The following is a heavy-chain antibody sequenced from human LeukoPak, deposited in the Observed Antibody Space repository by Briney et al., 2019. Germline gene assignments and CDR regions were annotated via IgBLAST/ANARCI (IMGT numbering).Heavy chain of an antibody. Sequence: SETLSLTCAVYGGSFSGYYWTWIRQPPGKGLEWIGEINHSETTNYNPSLKSRVTISVDTSKNQFSLKLSSVTAADSGLYYCAKTSSEFPPESGWFGELPLYYYYYYMDVWGKGTTVTISS. V-gene: IGHV4-34*01. CDR3: AKTSSEFPPESGWFGELPLYYYYYYMDV. CDR2: INHSETT. D-gene: IGHD3-10*01. J-gene: IGHJ6*03. CDR1: GGSFSGYY.